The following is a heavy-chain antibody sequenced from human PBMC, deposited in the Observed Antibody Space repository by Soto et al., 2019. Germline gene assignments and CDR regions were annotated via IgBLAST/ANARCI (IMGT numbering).Heavy chain of an antibody. CDR2: VSRAGTYT. CDR3: VKYTVTEDLGES. CDR1: GFTFSSYA. J-gene: IGHJ5*02. D-gene: IGHD3-16*01. V-gene: IGHV3-23*01. Sequence: EVQLLESGGDVVRPGGSLRLSCAASGFTFSSYAMGWVRQAPGKGLEWVAGVSRAGTYTFYADSVRGRFFISRDNSRDTVDLYMNALRGDDTVVYFCVKYTVTEDLGESWGQGTLVSVSS.